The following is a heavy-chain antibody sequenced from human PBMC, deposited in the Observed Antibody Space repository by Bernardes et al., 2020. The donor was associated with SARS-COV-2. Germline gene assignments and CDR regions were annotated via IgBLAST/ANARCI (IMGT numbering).Heavy chain of an antibody. CDR2: INPNSGGT. J-gene: IGHJ6*02. CDR3: ALPPTNYDRYGMDV. Sequence: DSVQVSCKASGYTFTGYYIHWVRQAPGQGLEWMGWINPNSGGTTYAQKFQGRVTMTRDTSINTAYMELSSLRSDDTAVYYCALPPTNYDRYGMDVWGQGTTVTVSS. D-gene: IGHD3-22*01. CDR1: GYTFTGYY. V-gene: IGHV1-2*02.